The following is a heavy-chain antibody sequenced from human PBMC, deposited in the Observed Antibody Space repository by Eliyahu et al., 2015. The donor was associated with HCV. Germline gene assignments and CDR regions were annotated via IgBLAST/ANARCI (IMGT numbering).Heavy chain of an antibody. CDR2: TWYEGSNK. CDR3: ARADDLLTGGYHGMDV. CDR1: GFIFSNFG. V-gene: IGHV3-33*01. Sequence: HVQLVESGGGVVQPGKPLTXXXEASGFIFSNFGMHWVRQAPGKGLEWVAVTWYEGSNKDYADSLKGRFTISRDNSKNTLYLHMNSLRAEDTAVYYCARADDLLTGGYHGMDVWGQGTTVTVSS. D-gene: IGHD3-9*01. J-gene: IGHJ6*02.